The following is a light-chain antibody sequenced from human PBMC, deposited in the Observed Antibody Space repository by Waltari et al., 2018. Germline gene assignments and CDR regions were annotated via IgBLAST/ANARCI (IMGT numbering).Light chain of an antibody. J-gene: IGLJ3*02. V-gene: IGLV4-69*01. Sequence: QLVLTQSPSASASLGASVQLTCPLSSVHSSNVIAWLPQQTEKGPRYLMRVNSDGSHRRGDEIPDRFSGSSSGAERYLTISSLQSEDEADYYCQTGGHGTWVFGGGTKLTVL. CDR3: QTGGHGTWV. CDR2: VNSDGSH. CDR1: SVHSSNV.